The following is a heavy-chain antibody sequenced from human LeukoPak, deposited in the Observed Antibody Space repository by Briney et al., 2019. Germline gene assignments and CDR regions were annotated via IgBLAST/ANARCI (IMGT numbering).Heavy chain of an antibody. CDR1: GFTFSSYW. CDR3: ARETATEEYYYYYGMDV. CDR2: IKQDGSEK. D-gene: IGHD6-25*01. V-gene: IGHV3-7*03. Sequence: PGGSLRLSCAASGFTFSSYWMSWVRQAPGKGLEWVANIKQDGSEKYYVDSVKGRYTISRGNAKNSLYLQMNSLRAEDTAVYYCARETATEEYYYYYGMDVWGQGTTVTVSS. J-gene: IGHJ6*02.